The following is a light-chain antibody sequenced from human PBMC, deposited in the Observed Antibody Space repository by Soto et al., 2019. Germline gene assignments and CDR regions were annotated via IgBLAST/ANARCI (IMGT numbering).Light chain of an antibody. CDR2: EVS. V-gene: IGLV2-8*01. CDR3: TSYAGSNNLL. Sequence: QSALTQPPSASGSAGQSVTISCTGTSSDVGGYDFVSWYQQHPDKAPKLMIYEVSKRRSGVPDRFSGSKSGNTASLTVSGLQADDEGDYYCTSYAGSNNLLFGGGTKVTVL. CDR1: SSDVGGYDF. J-gene: IGLJ2*01.